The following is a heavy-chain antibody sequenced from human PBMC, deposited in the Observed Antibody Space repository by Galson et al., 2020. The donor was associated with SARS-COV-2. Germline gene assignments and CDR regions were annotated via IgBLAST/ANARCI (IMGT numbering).Heavy chain of an antibody. V-gene: IGHV3-7*01. Sequence: GESLKISCAASGFTFSSYWMSWVRQAPGKGLEWVANIKQDGSEKYYVDSVKGRFTISRDNAKNSLYLQMNSLRAEDTAVYYCAREPLSYYYDSSGYYYVYYFDYWGQGTLVTVSS. CDR2: IKQDGSEK. CDR3: AREPLSYYYDSSGYYYVYYFDY. J-gene: IGHJ4*02. CDR1: GFTFSSYW. D-gene: IGHD3-22*01.